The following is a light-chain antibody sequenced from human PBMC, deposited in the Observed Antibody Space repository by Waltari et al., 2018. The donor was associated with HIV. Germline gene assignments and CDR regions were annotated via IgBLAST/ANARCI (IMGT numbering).Light chain of an antibody. CDR1: NSNIGTHA. V-gene: IGLV1-40*01. J-gene: IGLJ2*01. CDR2: NTN. Sequence: QSVLTQPPSVSGAPGPRVTLSCTGSNSNIGTHAVHWYQQFPGTAPQLLIYNTNSRPSGVPDRFSGSKSGTSASLAITGLQAEDEADYFCQSSDSTLSGSVFGGGTKLTVL. CDR3: QSSDSTLSGSV.